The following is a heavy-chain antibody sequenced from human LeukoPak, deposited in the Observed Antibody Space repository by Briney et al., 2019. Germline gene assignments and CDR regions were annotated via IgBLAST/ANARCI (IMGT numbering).Heavy chain of an antibody. J-gene: IGHJ4*02. D-gene: IGHD6-6*01. Sequence: GGSLRLSCAASGFTFSSYAMSWVRQAPGKGLEWVSTITGSGGNTYYADSVKGRFTISRDNSKNTLYLQMNSLRAEDTAVYYCAKNEYGTEGYFDYWGQGTLVTVSS. CDR3: AKNEYGTEGYFDY. CDR2: ITGSGGNT. CDR1: GFTFSSYA. V-gene: IGHV3-23*01.